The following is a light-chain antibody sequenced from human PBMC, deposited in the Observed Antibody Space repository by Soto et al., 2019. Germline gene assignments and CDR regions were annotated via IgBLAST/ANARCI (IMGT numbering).Light chain of an antibody. CDR1: QSISSY. V-gene: IGKV3-11*01. CDR2: DAS. J-gene: IGKJ5*01. Sequence: EIVLTQSPATLSLSPGERATLSCRASQSISSYLAWYQQKPGQAPRLLIYDASNRATGIPARFSGSGSGTDFTLTISSLEPEDCAVYYCQQRSNWPPITCGQGTRLEIK. CDR3: QQRSNWPPIT.